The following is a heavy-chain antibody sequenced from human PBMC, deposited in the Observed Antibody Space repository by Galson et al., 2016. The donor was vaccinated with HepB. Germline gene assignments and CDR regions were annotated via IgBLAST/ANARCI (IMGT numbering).Heavy chain of an antibody. CDR3: ARGSNYDILTGYLS. CDR1: GFTFITYS. J-gene: IGHJ4*02. CDR2: ISGTGTYI. D-gene: IGHD3-9*01. V-gene: IGHV3-21*06. Sequence: SLRLSCAASGFTFITYSMNWVRQAPGKGLEWVSSISGTGTYIYYAESVKGRFTISRDNAKNLLYLQMNSLRAEDTAVYCCARGSNYDILTGYLSWGQGTLVTVSS.